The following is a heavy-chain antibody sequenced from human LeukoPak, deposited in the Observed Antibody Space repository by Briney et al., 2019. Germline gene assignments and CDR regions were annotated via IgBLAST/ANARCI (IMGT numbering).Heavy chain of an antibody. CDR3: ASGHYYDSSRPYYFDY. V-gene: IGHV1-69*04. D-gene: IGHD3-22*01. J-gene: IGHJ4*02. CDR2: IIPILGIA. Sequence: ASVKVSCKASGGTFSSYAISWVRQAPGQGLEWMARIIPILGIANYAQKFQGRVTITADKSTSTAYMELSSLRSEDTAVYYCASGHYYDSSRPYYFDYWGQGTLVTVSS. CDR1: GGTFSSYA.